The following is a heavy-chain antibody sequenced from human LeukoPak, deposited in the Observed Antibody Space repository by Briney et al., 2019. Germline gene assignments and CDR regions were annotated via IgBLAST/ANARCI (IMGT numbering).Heavy chain of an antibody. Sequence: DPGRSLRLSCAASGFTFSSYGLHWVRQAPGKGLEWVAVISYDGGNKHYVDSVKGRFSISRDNSKNTLYLQVSSLRAEDTAVYYCAKDSEDTSGYYYYQARYYFDYWGQGTLVTVSS. J-gene: IGHJ4*02. CDR1: GFTFSSYG. CDR3: AKDSEDTSGYYYYQARYYFDY. V-gene: IGHV3-30*18. CDR2: ISYDGGNK. D-gene: IGHD3-22*01.